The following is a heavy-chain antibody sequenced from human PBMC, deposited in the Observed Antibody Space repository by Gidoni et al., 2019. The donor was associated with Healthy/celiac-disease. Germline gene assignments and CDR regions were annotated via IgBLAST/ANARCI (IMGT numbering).Heavy chain of an antibody. V-gene: IGHV1-24*01. CDR3: ATSGWAAAGRGLDY. D-gene: IGHD6-13*01. CDR2: FDPEDGET. Sequence: QVQLVQSGAEVKKPGASVKVSCKVYGYTLPELSMHWVRQAPGKGLEWMGGFDPEDGETIYAQKFQGRVTMTEDTSTDTAYMELSSLRSEDTAVYYCATSGWAAAGRGLDYWGQGTLVTVSS. J-gene: IGHJ4*02. CDR1: GYTLPELS.